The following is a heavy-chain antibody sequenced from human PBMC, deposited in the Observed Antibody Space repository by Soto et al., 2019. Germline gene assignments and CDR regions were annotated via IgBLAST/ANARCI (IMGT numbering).Heavy chain of an antibody. CDR2: INLNNGKT. Sequence: QVQLVQSGAEVKKPGASVKVSCKASGYTFTRYGISWLRQAPGQGLEWMGWINLNNGKTDYQRRIQGRVTMTTDTYTTTVYMELRNLRPDDTAMYYCARDPPGLYQFDYWGQGTLVTVSS. D-gene: IGHD3-16*02. CDR1: GYTFTRYG. J-gene: IGHJ4*02. V-gene: IGHV1-18*04. CDR3: ARDPPGLYQFDY.